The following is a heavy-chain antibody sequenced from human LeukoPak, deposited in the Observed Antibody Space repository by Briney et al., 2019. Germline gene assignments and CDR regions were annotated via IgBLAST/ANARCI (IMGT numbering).Heavy chain of an antibody. CDR3: AREGKGITMIE. CDR2: IKQDGSEK. D-gene: IGHD3-22*01. Sequence: PGGSLRLSCAASGFTFSSYWMSWVRQAPGKGLEWVANIKQDGSEKYYVDSVKGRFTTSSDNAKNSLYLQMNSLRAEDTAVYYCAREGKGITMIEWGQGTLVTVSS. J-gene: IGHJ4*02. CDR1: GFTFSSYW. V-gene: IGHV3-7*05.